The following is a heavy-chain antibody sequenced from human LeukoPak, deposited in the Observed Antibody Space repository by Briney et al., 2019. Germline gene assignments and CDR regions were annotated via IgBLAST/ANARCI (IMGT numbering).Heavy chain of an antibody. Sequence: SETLSLTCTVSGGSISSYYWSWIRQPPGKGLEWIGSIYYSGSTYYNPSLKSRVTISVDTSKNQFSLKLSSVTAADTAVYYCARDRYSGSYSAWFDPWGQGTLVTVSS. D-gene: IGHD1-26*01. J-gene: IGHJ5*02. CDR1: GGSISSYY. CDR3: ARDRYSGSYSAWFDP. CDR2: IYYSGST. V-gene: IGHV4-59*12.